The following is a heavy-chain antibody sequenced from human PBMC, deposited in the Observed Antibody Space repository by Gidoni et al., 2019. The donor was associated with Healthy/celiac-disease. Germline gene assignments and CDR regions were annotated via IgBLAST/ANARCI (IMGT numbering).Heavy chain of an antibody. CDR3: ARTSYSNLKLLLYYFDY. D-gene: IGHD4-4*01. CDR2: INPNSGGT. Sequence: QVQLVQSGAEVKKPGASVKVSCKASGYTFTGYYMHWVRQAPGQGLEWMGWINPNSGGTNYAQKFQGRVTMTRDTSISTAYMELSRLRSDDTAVYYCARTSYSNLKLLLYYFDYWGQGTLVTVSS. J-gene: IGHJ4*02. V-gene: IGHV1-2*02. CDR1: GYTFTGYY.